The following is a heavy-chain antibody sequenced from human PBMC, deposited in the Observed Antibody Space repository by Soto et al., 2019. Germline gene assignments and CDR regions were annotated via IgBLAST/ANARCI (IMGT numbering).Heavy chain of an antibody. CDR2: IYHSEST. CDR3: AGGIAARPLGY. D-gene: IGHD6-6*01. CDR1: GGSISSGGYS. V-gene: IGHV4-30-2*01. Sequence: QLQLQESGSGLVKPSQTLSLTCAVSGGSISSGGYSWSWIRQPPGKGLEWIGYIYHSESTYYNPSLRRRVTISVDRSKTQFSLKLSSVTAADTAVYYCAGGIAARPLGYWGQGTLVTVSS. J-gene: IGHJ4*02.